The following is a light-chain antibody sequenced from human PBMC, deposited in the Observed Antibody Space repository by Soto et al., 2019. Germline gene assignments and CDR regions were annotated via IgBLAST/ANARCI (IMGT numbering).Light chain of an antibody. V-gene: IGLV2-14*01. CDR1: SSDVGGYNY. J-gene: IGLJ1*01. CDR2: DVS. CDR3: SSYAGSITLYV. Sequence: QLVLTQPASVSGSPGQSITISCTGTSSDVGGYNYVCWYQQHPGKAPKLIIYDVSNRPSGVSNRFSGSKSGNTASLTISGLQAEDEADYYCSSYAGSITLYVFGTGTKLTVL.